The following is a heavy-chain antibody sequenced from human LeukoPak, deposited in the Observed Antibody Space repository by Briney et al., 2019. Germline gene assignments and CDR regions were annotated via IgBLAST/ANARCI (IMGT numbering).Heavy chain of an antibody. J-gene: IGHJ4*02. D-gene: IGHD5-12*01. CDR3: VREGGRYGGYDLDY. CDR2: SHSRFKWST. CDR1: GDSDSSTGAA. Sequence: SQTLSLTCAISGDSDSSTGAAWNWIRQSPSRGLEWLGRSHSRFKWSTDYATSVKGRINIYPDTSKNQFSLQPNSVTPEDTAVYYCVREGGRYGGYDLDYWGQGALVTVSS. V-gene: IGHV6-1*01.